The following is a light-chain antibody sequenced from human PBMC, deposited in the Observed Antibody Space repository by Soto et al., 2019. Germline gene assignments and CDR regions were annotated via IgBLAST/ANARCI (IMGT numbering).Light chain of an antibody. Sequence: SYELTQPPSVSVAPGKTARITCGGTNIGSKSVHWYQQKPGQAPVLVIYYDSERPSGIPERFSGSNSGNTATLTIRRVEAGDEADYYCQVWDRSSDHTVFGGGTKVTV. CDR3: QVWDRSSDHTV. CDR1: NIGSKS. V-gene: IGLV3-21*04. J-gene: IGLJ2*01. CDR2: YDS.